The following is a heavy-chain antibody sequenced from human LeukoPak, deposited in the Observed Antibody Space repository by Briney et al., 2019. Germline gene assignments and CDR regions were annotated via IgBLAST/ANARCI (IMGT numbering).Heavy chain of an antibody. Sequence: ASVKVSCKASGYTFTSYYMHWVRQAPGQGLEWMGIINPSVGSTSYAQKFQGRVTMTRDTSTSTVYMELSSLRSEDTAVYYCARSRSKVNYGSGSMAFDIWGQGTMVTVSS. CDR1: GYTFTSYY. D-gene: IGHD3-10*01. CDR2: INPSVGST. J-gene: IGHJ3*02. V-gene: IGHV1-46*01. CDR3: ARSRSKVNYGSGSMAFDI.